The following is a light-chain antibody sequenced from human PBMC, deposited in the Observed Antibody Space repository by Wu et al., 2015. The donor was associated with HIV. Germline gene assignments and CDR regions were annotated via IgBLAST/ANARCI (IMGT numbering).Light chain of an antibody. CDR1: QGISSY. J-gene: IGKJ1*01. CDR3: QQYYSYPWT. CDR2: GAS. Sequence: AIRITQSPPSLSASTGDRVTITCRASQGISSYLAWYQQKPGKAPNLLIYGASTLQSGVPSRFSGSGSGTDFTLTISCLQSEDFATYYCQQYYSYPWTFGQGTKVEIK. V-gene: IGKV1-8*01.